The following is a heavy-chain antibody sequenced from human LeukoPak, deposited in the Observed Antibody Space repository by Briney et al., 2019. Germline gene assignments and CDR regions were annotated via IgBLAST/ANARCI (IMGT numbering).Heavy chain of an antibody. CDR2: ISYDEGNK. CDR1: GFTFSTYV. D-gene: IGHD2-21*02. V-gene: IGHV3-30*03. J-gene: IGHJ4*02. Sequence: GSLRLSCAASGFTFSTYVMHWVRQAPGKGLEWVALISYDEGNKYYADSVKGRFTISRDNSDNTLYLQMNSLRAEDTALYYCASKWYCGGDCYYQIDFWGQGTLVTVSS. CDR3: ASKWYCGGDCYYQIDF.